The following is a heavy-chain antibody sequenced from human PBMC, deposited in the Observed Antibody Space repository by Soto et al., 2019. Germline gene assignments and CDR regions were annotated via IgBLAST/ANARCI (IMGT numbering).Heavy chain of an antibody. CDR2: IYNGGST. CDR1: RFTVNRNY. D-gene: IGHD2-15*01. V-gene: IGHV3-53*01. Sequence: HPGGSLRLSCAASRFTVNRNYMSWVRQAPGKGLEWVSVIYNGGSTYYADSVKGRFTISRDNSKNTLYLQVNSLRAEDTAVYYCARSFCSGGNRHPYYTVYCGQGALVTGS. J-gene: IGHJ4*02. CDR3: ARSFCSGGNRHPYYTVY.